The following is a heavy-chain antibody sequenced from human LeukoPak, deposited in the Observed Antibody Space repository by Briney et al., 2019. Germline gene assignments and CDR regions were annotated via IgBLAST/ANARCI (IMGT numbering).Heavy chain of an antibody. CDR1: GYTFTGHY. CDR3: ARGRVHSWSDAFDI. Sequence: GASVKVSCKASGYTFTGHYMHWVRQAPAQGLEGMGWINSDSGGTKYAQKFQGSVIMTRVTSISTAYMELSRLKSDDTAVYYCARGRVHSWSDAFDIWGQGTTVTVSS. D-gene: IGHD1-1*01. J-gene: IGHJ3*02. CDR2: INSDSGGT. V-gene: IGHV1-2*02.